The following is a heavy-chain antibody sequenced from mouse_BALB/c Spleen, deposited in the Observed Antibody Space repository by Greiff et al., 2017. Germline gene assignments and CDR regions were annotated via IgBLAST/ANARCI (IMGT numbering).Heavy chain of an antibody. V-gene: IGHV3-2*02. CDR1: GYSITSDYA. J-gene: IGHJ2*01. CDR3: ARDSYFDY. CDR2: ISYSGST. Sequence: VQLKESGPGLVKPSQSLSLTCTVTGYSITSDYAWNWIRQFPGNKLEWMGYISYSGSTSYNPSLKSRISITRDTSKNQFFLQLNSLTTDDTATYYCARDSYFDYWGQGTTLTVSS.